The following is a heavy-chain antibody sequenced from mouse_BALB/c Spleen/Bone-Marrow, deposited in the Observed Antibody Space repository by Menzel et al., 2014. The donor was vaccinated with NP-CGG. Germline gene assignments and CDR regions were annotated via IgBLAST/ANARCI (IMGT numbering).Heavy chain of an antibody. Sequence: DVKLQESGAELVKPGASVKLSCTVSSFNIKDTYMHWVKQRPEQGLEWIGRIDPANGNTKYDPKFQGKATITADTSSNTAYLQLSSLTSEDTAVYYCARRGDGYYAWFAYWGQGTLVTVSA. CDR2: IDPANGNT. J-gene: IGHJ3*01. V-gene: IGHV14-3*02. CDR1: SFNIKDTY. D-gene: IGHD2-3*01. CDR3: ARRGDGYYAWFAY.